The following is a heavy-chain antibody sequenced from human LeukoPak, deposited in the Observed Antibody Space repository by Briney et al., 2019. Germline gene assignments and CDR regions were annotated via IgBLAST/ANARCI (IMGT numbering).Heavy chain of an antibody. CDR1: GGYFSGYY. D-gene: IGHD3-22*01. V-gene: IGHV4-34*01. Sequence: PSETLSLTCALYGGYFSGYYWSWFRQPPGKGLEWIGEINHSGSTNYNPSLQSRVTISVDTSKNQFSLKLTSVTAADTAVYYCARLYDSSGYGGWFDPWGQGTLVTVSS. J-gene: IGHJ5*02. CDR2: INHSGST. CDR3: ARLYDSSGYGGWFDP.